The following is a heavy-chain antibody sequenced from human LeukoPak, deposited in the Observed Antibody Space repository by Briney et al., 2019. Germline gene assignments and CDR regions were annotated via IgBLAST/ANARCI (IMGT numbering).Heavy chain of an antibody. CDR2: ISGSGAGT. Sequence: GGSLRLSCAASGFTFSSYAMSWVRQAPGKGLEWVSAISGSGAGTYYADSVRGRLTISRDNSKNTLYLQMNSLRAEDTAVYYCANLYYYDSSGYSDYWGQGTLVTVSS. V-gene: IGHV3-23*01. CDR1: GFTFSSYA. J-gene: IGHJ4*02. CDR3: ANLYYYDSSGYSDY. D-gene: IGHD3-22*01.